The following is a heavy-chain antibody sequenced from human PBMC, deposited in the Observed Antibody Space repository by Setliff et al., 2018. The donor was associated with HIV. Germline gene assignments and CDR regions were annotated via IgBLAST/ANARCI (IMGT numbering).Heavy chain of an antibody. Sequence: LSLTCTVSGASISSSSYYWGWIRQPPGKGLEWIGSFHYSGSTSYNPSLRSRVTISVDTSKNQFSPKLNPVTAADTAVYYCARGVRGIVATTHWGQGALVTVPQ. D-gene: IGHD5-12*01. CDR2: FHYSGST. CDR3: ARGVRGIVATTH. V-gene: IGHV4-39*01. CDR1: GASISSSSYY. J-gene: IGHJ4*02.